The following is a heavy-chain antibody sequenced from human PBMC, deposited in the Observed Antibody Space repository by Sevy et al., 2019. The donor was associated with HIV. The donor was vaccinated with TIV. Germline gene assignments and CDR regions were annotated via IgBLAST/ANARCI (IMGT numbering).Heavy chain of an antibody. CDR2: ISVSSSAK. V-gene: IGHV3-11*01. Sequence: GGSLRLSCAASGFDFSDYYMNWIRQTPGKGLEWISYISVSSSAKYYTDSVKGRFAISGDNARNSLYLQMNGLRVEDTAVYFCVGRRYSPAYSWSYHFDYWGQGALVTVSS. CDR3: VGRRYSPAYSWSYHFDY. J-gene: IGHJ4*02. CDR1: GFDFSDYY. D-gene: IGHD3-16*01.